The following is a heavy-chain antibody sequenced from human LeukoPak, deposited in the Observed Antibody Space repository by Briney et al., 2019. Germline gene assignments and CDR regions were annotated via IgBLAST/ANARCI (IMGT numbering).Heavy chain of an antibody. V-gene: IGHV4-39*07. Sequence: PSETLSLTCTVSGGSINSSSYYWGWIRQPPGKGLEWIGSIYYSGSTYYNPSLKSRVTISVDTSKNQFSLKLSSVTAADTAVYYCASRPPWWLRFDVLGYFDYWGQGTLVTVSS. D-gene: IGHD5-12*01. CDR1: GGSINSSSYY. CDR3: ASRPPWWLRFDVLGYFDY. CDR2: IYYSGST. J-gene: IGHJ4*02.